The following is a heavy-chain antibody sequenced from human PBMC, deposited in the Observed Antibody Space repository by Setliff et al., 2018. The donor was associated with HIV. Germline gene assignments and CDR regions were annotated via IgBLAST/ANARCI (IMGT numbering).Heavy chain of an antibody. CDR3: ARDPFLAQGFWSGYYSDY. CDR1: EFTFSTYE. D-gene: IGHD3-3*01. CDR2: IKSKNDGGTT. J-gene: IGHJ4*02. V-gene: IGHV3-15*01. Sequence: PGGSLRLSCAASEFTFSTYEMNWVRQAPGKGLEWVGRIKSKNDGGTTDYAAPVKGRFTISRDNSKNTLYLQMNSLRAEDTAVYYCARDPFLAQGFWSGYYSDYWGQGTLVTVSS.